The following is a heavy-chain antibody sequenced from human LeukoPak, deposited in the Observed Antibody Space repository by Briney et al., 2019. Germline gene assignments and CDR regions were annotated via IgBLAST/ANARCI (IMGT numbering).Heavy chain of an antibody. CDR2: ISSSSYI. V-gene: IGHV3-21*01. CDR3: ARDEVTIFGVVPNWFDP. D-gene: IGHD3-3*01. CDR1: GFTFSSYS. J-gene: IGHJ5*02. Sequence: GGSLTLTCVASGFTFSSYSMNWVRQAPGKGLEWVSSISSSSYIYYADSVKGRFTISRDNAKNSLYLQMNSLRAEDTAVYYCARDEVTIFGVVPNWFDPWGQGTLVTVSS.